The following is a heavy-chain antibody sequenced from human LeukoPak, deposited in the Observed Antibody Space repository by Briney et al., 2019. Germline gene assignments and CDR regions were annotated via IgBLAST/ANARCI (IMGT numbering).Heavy chain of an antibody. CDR3: ARGSPAWRPSSTSYFDY. J-gene: IGHJ4*02. CDR2: ISGSGGST. Sequence: PGGSLRLSCAASGFTFSSYGMSWVRQAPGKGLEWVSAISGSGGSTYYADSVKGRFTISRDNSKNSLYLQMNSLRAEDTAVYYCARGSPAWRPSSTSYFDYWGQGTLVTVSS. CDR1: GFTFSSYG. D-gene: IGHD2-2*01. V-gene: IGHV3-23*01.